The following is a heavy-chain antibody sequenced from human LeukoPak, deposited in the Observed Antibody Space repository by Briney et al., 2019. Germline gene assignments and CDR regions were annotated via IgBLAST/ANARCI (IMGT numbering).Heavy chain of an antibody. CDR1: GTSISSYY. CDR3: AAQLSVSGATFDY. V-gene: IGHV4-4*07. Sequence: SETLSLTCTVSGTSISSYYWSWIRQPAGKGLDWIGRIYTSGNTNYNPSLKSRVTMSVDTSKNQFSLRLKSVTAADTAVYYCAAQLSVSGATFDYWGQGALVTVSS. D-gene: IGHD1-1*01. CDR2: IYTSGNT. J-gene: IGHJ4*02.